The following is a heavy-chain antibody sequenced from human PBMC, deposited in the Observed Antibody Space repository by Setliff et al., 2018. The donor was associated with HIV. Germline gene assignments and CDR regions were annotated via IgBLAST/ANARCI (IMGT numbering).Heavy chain of an antibody. D-gene: IGHD4-17*01. CDR3: ARLREGYFDL. CDR2: TKYDGSES. CDR1: GLTFNRYW. Sequence: PGGSLRLSCVASGLTFNRYWMSWVRQVPGKGLEWVSNTKYDGSESYYVDSVKGRFIISRDNAKNSLFLQMNSLRAEDTAVYYCARLREGYFDLWGRGTLVTVSS. J-gene: IGHJ2*01. V-gene: IGHV3-7*01.